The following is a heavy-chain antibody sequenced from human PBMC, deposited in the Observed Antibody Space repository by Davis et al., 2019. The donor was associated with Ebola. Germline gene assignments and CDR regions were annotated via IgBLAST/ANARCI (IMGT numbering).Heavy chain of an antibody. D-gene: IGHD1-7*01. CDR3: ARVLFSVWNYEALDI. CDR2: INHSGST. CDR1: GAFFRGYY. Sequence: SETLSSPFAVLGAFFRGYYWSWLRQPPGKGLEWIGEINHSGSTNYNPSLKSRVTISVDTSKNQFSLKLSSVTAADTAVYYCARVLFSVWNYEALDIWGQGTTVTVSS. V-gene: IGHV4-34*01. J-gene: IGHJ3*02.